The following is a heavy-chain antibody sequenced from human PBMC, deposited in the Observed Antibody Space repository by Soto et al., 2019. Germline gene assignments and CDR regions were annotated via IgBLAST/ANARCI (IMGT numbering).Heavy chain of an antibody. J-gene: IGHJ6*02. V-gene: IGHV3-30*18. D-gene: IGHD6-19*01. CDR2: ISYDGSNK. CDR1: GFTFSSYG. CDR3: AKDVRSSGWYYYYGMDV. Sequence: GGSLRLSCAASGFTFSSYGMHWVRQAPGKGLEWVAVISYDGSNKYYADSVKGRFTISRDNSKNTLYLQMNSLRAEDTAVYYCAKDVRSSGWYYYYGMDVWGQGTTVTVS.